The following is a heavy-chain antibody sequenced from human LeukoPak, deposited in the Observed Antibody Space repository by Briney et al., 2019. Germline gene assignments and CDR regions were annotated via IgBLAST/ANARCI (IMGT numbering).Heavy chain of an antibody. D-gene: IGHD3-22*01. CDR3: AREWVYYDSSGYYSSFDY. CDR2: IYTSGST. V-gene: IGHV4-4*07. CDR1: GGSISSYY. J-gene: IGHJ4*02. Sequence: SETLSLTCTVSGGSISSYYWSWIRQPAGKGLEWIGRIYTSGSTNYNPSLKSRVTMSVDTSKNQFSLKLSSVTAADTAVYYCAREWVYYDSSGYYSSFDYWGQGTLVTVSS.